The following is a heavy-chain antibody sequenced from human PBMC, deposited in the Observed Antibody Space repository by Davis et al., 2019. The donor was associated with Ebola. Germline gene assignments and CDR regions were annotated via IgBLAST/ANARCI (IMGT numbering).Heavy chain of an antibody. CDR2: ISSSGSTI. J-gene: IGHJ4*02. CDR1: GFIFGDYY. CDR3: ASRSETATSVAFDY. Sequence: GGSLRLSCAASGFIFGDYYMSWIRQAPGKGLEWVSYISSSGSTIYYADSVKGRFTISRDNAKNSLYLQMNSLRDEDTAVYYCASRSETATSVAFDYWGQGTLVTVSS. D-gene: IGHD2-21*02. V-gene: IGHV3-11*04.